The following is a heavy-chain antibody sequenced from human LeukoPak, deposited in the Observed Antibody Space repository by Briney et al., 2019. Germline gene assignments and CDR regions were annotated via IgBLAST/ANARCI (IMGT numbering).Heavy chain of an antibody. D-gene: IGHD3-10*01. CDR2: LYHGAST. J-gene: IGHJ4*02. V-gene: IGHV3-53*01. CDR3: ASAYGWRTHFDY. CDR1: GFTVSTNY. Sequence: GGSLRLSCAASGFTVSTNYMSWVRQAPGKGLEWVSVLYHGASTYYADSVKGRFTISRDNAKNSLYLQMNSLRAEDTAVYYCASAYGWRTHFDYWGQGTLVTVSS.